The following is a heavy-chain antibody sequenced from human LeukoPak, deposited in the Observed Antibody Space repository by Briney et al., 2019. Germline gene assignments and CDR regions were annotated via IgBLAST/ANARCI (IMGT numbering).Heavy chain of an antibody. Sequence: GRSLRLSCAASGLTFSSYGMDWVRHGPRKGQGWVSVISFDGSNKYYADSVKGRFTISRDNSKNTLYLQMNSLRAEDTAVYYCAKEDVAYYDRNSYYGMDVWGQGTTVTVSS. D-gene: IGHD3-22*01. CDR2: ISFDGSNK. CDR1: GLTFSSYG. V-gene: IGHV3-30*18. CDR3: AKEDVAYYDRNSYYGMDV. J-gene: IGHJ6*02.